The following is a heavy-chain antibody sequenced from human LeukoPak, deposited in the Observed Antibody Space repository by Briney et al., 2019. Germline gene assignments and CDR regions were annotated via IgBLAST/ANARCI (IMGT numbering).Heavy chain of an antibody. CDR1: GGSFSGYY. J-gene: IGHJ4*02. CDR3: ARGSVVVVPAAMIFNY. Sequence: PSETLSPTCAVYGGSFSGYYWSWIRQPPGKGLEWIGEINHSGSTNYNPSLKSRVTISVDTSKNQFSLKLSSVTAADTAVYYCARGSVVVVPAAMIFNYWGQGTLVTVSS. D-gene: IGHD2-2*01. CDR2: INHSGST. V-gene: IGHV4-34*01.